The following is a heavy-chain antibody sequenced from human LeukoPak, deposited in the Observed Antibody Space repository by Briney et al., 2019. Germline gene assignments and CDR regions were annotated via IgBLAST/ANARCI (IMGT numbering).Heavy chain of an antibody. CDR1: GGSISSSSYY. D-gene: IGHD3-3*01. V-gene: IGHV4-39*01. CDR3: ARQKSITIFGVVIESYFDY. J-gene: IGHJ4*02. CDR2: IYYSGST. Sequence: SETLSLTCTVSGGSISSSSYYWGWIRQPPGKGLEWIGSIYYSGSTYYNPSLKSRVTISVDTSKNQFSLKLSSVTAADTAVYYCARQKSITIFGVVIESYFDYWGQGTLVTVSS.